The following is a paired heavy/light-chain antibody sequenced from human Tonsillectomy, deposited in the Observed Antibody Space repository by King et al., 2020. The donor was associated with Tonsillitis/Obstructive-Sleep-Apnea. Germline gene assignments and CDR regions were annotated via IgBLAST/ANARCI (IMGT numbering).Heavy chain of an antibody. Sequence: QVQLVQSGAEVKKPGSSVKISCKASGGTFSRYAISWVRQAPGQGLEWMGGIIPTFGTPKYAQKFQGRVTISADESSSTAYMELNSLRSDDTAVYYCAREAAPLIYYYMDVWGTGTTVTVSS. D-gene: IGHD6-25*01. V-gene: IGHV1-69*01. CDR1: GGTFSRYA. CDR2: IIPTFGTP. J-gene: IGHJ6*03. CDR3: AREAAPLIYYYMDV.
Light chain of an antibody. V-gene: IGKV3-20*01. J-gene: IGKJ2*01. CDR2: VAS. CDR3: QQYGSSPIT. CDR1: QSVSTSS. Sequence: EIVLTQSPGTLSLSPGERATLSCRASQSVSTSSLAWYQQKPGQAPRLLIYVASVRATGIPDRFSGSGSGTDFTLTISRLEPEDFALYFCQQYGSSPITFGQGTKLEIK.